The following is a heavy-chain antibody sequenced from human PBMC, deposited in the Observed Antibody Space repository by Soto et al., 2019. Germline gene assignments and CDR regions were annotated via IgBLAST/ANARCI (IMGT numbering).Heavy chain of an antibody. CDR1: GYSISSGYY. CDR2: IYHSGST. D-gene: IGHD6-25*01. J-gene: IGHJ5*02. Sequence: PSETLSLTCAVSGYSISSGYYWGWIRQPPGKGLEWVGSIYHSGSTYYNPSLKSRVTISVDTSKNQFSLKLSSVTAADTAVYYCAREMPFIAAPPWWFDPWGQGTLVTVSS. CDR3: AREMPFIAAPPWWFDP. V-gene: IGHV4-38-2*02.